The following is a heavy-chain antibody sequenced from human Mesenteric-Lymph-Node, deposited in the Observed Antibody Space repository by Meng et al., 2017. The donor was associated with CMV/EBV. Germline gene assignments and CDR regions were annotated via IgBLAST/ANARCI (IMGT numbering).Heavy chain of an antibody. Sequence: GESLKISCAASGFSFSNYAMHWVRQAPGKGLEWVAFIHYDGTDKYYADSLKGRFTISRDNSKNTLYLQMSSPRSEDTAVYYCATDDITIFGVNVDWGQGTLVTVSS. V-gene: IGHV3-30*15. D-gene: IGHD3-3*01. J-gene: IGHJ4*02. CDR1: GFSFSNYA. CDR3: ATDDITIFGVNVD. CDR2: IHYDGTDK.